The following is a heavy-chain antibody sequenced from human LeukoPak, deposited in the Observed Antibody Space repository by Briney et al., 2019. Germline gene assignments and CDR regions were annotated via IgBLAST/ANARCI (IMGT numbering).Heavy chain of an antibody. Sequence: GGSLRLSCAASGFTFSDYYMSWIRRAPGKGLEWVSYISSSGNNIYYADSVKGRFTISRDNAKNSLYLQMNSLRAEDTAVYYCARSVDSSGWYVRGYFDYWGQGTLVTVSS. CDR1: GFTFSDYY. J-gene: IGHJ4*02. CDR2: ISSSGNNI. CDR3: ARSVDSSGWYVRGYFDY. V-gene: IGHV3-11*01. D-gene: IGHD6-19*01.